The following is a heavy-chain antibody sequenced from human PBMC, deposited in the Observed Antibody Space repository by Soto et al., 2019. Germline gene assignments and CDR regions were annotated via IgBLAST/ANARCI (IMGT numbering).Heavy chain of an antibody. CDR3: ARAGWTRPFDP. V-gene: IGHV4-34*01. CDR1: GGSFSGYY. Sequence: QVQLQQWGAGLLKPSETLSLTCAVYGGSFSGYYWSWIRQPPGKGLEWIGEINHSGSTNYNPSLKSRVTISVDTSKNQFSLKLSSVTAADTAVYYCARAGWTRPFDPWGQGTLVTVSS. D-gene: IGHD6-19*01. J-gene: IGHJ5*02. CDR2: INHSGST.